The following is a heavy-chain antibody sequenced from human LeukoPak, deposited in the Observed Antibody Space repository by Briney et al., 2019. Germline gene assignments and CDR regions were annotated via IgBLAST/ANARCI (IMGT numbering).Heavy chain of an antibody. CDR3: ARDQDVVIMLGIIAYDAFDM. CDR2: IKQDGSEK. V-gene: IGHV3-7*01. CDR1: GFTFSSYW. J-gene: IGHJ3*02. D-gene: IGHD3-10*01. Sequence: GGSLRLSCAASGFTFSSYWMSWVRQAPGKGLEWVANIKQDGSEKYYVGSGNDRFTISRDNAKNSLYPQMNSLRAEDTAVYYCARDQDVVIMLGIIAYDAFDMWGQGTMVTVSS.